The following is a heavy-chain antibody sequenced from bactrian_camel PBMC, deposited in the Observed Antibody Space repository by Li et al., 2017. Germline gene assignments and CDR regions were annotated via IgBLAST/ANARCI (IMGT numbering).Heavy chain of an antibody. CDR1: GYTYTSYC. Sequence: HVQLVESGGGSVQSGGSLRLSCVASGYTYTSYCMAWFRQAPGKEREGVATIDKDGRTRYADSVKGRFTISKDNAKNTLYLHMNSLKPEVSAMYYCAANDMACYVNGDYEDDDRFRYWGQGTQVTVS. J-gene: IGHJ6*01. D-gene: IGHD4*01. V-gene: IGHV3S26*01. CDR3: AANDMACYVNGDYEDDDRFRY. CDR2: IDKDGRT.